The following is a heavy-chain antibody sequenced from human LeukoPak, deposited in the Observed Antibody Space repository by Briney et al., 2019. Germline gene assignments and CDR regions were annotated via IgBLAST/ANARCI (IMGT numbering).Heavy chain of an antibody. J-gene: IGHJ4*02. D-gene: IGHD6-13*01. CDR3: ARDDGSSSWPYYFDY. Sequence: SETLSLTCTVSGGPISSYYWSWIRQPAGKGLEWIGRIYTSGSTNYNPSLKSRVTMSVDTSKNQFSLKLSSVTAADTAVYYCARDDGSSSWPYYFDYWGQGTLVTVSS. CDR2: IYTSGST. V-gene: IGHV4-4*07. CDR1: GGPISSYY.